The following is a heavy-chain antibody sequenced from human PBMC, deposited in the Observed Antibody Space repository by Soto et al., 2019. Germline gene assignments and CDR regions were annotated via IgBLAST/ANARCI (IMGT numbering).Heavy chain of an antibody. CDR3: AREEYADYYGSGTGIDY. CDR2: INPSGGST. Sequence: ASVKVSCKASGYTFTSYYIHWVRQAPGQGLEWMGIINPSGGSTSYAQKFQGRVTMTRDTSTSTVYMELSSLRSEDTAVYYCAREEYADYYGSGTGIDYWGLGTLVTVSS. D-gene: IGHD3-10*01. CDR1: GYTFTSYY. V-gene: IGHV1-46*01. J-gene: IGHJ4*02.